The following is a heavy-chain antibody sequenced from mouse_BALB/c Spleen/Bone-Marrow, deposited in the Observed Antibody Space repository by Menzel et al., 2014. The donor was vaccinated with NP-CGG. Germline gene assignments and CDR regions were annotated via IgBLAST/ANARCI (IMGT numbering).Heavy chain of an antibody. CDR1: GFTFSDYY. J-gene: IGHJ3*01. CDR2: ISYGGGST. CDR3: ARHKGDFRYEAWFDY. V-gene: IGHV5-12*02. D-gene: IGHD2-14*01. Sequence: EVKLMESGGGLVQPGGSLKLSCATSGFTFSDYYMYWVRQTPEKRLEWVAYISYGGGSTYYPDTVKGRFTISRDNAKNTLYLQMSRLKAEDTAMYYCARHKGDFRYEAWFDYWGQGTLVTVSA.